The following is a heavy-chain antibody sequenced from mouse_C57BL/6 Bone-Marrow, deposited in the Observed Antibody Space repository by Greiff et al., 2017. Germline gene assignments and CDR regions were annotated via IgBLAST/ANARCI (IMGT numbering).Heavy chain of an antibody. D-gene: IGHD1-1*01. CDR2: IDPENGDT. J-gene: IGHJ2*01. CDR1: GFNIKDDY. V-gene: IGHV14-4*01. CDR3: TTLDGSFFDY. Sequence: EVQLQQSGAELVRPGASVKLSCTASGFNIKDDYMHWVKQRTEQGLEWIGWIDPENGDTEYASKFQGKATITADTSSNTAYMQLSSLTSEDTSVSYCTTLDGSFFDYWGQGTTLTVSS.